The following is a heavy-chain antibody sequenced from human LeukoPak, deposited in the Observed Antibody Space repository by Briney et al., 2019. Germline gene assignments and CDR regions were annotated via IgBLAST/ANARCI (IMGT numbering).Heavy chain of an antibody. V-gene: IGHV3-23*01. Sequence: GGSLRLSCAASGFTFSSCAMSWVRQAPGKGLEWVSLISGSGDSRYYADSVKGRFTISRDNSKNTLYLQMNSLRAEDTAVYYCAKLGDPGGFSGWGRAFDIWGQGTMVTVSS. CDR3: AKLGDPGGFSGWGRAFDI. CDR2: ISGSGDSR. CDR1: GFTFSSCA. J-gene: IGHJ3*02. D-gene: IGHD6-19*01.